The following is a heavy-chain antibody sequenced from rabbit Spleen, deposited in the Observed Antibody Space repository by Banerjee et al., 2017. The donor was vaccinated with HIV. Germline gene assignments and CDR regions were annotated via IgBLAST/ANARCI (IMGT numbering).Heavy chain of an antibody. CDR2: IDAGSSGFT. CDR1: GVSFSSSYY. V-gene: IGHV1S40*01. J-gene: IGHJ6*01. CDR3: ARDAGTSFSTYGMDL. D-gene: IGHD8-1*01. Sequence: QSLEESGGDLVKPGASLTLTCTASGVSFSSSYYMCWVRQAPGKGLEWIACIDAGSSGFTYYATWAKGRFTISKTSSTTVTLHMTSLTAADTATYFCARDAGTSFSTYGMDLWGQGTLVTVS.